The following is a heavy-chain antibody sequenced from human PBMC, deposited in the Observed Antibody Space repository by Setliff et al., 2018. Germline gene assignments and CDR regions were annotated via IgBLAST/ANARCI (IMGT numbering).Heavy chain of an antibody. Sequence: PSETLSLTCTVSGASISDYYWGWIRQPPGKGLEWIGSIYHSGSSYYNPSLRSRVTISVDTSKNQFSLILRSVTAADTAVYYCARGRMRGSCSGPSCTYDPFDIWGQGTPVTVSS. CDR1: GASISDYY. CDR2: IYHSGSS. J-gene: IGHJ3*02. CDR3: ARGRMRGSCSGPSCTYDPFDI. D-gene: IGHD2-2*01. V-gene: IGHV4-38-2*02.